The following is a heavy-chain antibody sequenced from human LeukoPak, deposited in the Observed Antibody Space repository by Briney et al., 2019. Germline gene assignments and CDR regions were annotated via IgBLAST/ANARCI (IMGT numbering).Heavy chain of an antibody. Sequence: VASVKVSCKTSGGTFSNSGTSWVRQAPGQGPEWMGGIIPVFGTPNYAQKFQGRLTITADRSTTTAYMELSSLTSDDTAVYYCARERLARFPYFDYWGQGTLVAVSS. CDR2: IIPVFGTP. D-gene: IGHD3-3*01. V-gene: IGHV1-69*06. J-gene: IGHJ4*02. CDR1: GGTFSNSG. CDR3: ARERLARFPYFDY.